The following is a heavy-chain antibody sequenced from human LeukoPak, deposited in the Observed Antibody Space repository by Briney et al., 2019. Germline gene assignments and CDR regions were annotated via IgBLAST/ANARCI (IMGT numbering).Heavy chain of an antibody. CDR1: GFTFSSYA. Sequence: GGSLRLSCAASGFTFSSYAMSWVRQAPGKGLEWVAAISNSGGNTYYADSVRGRFTISRDISKNTLFLQMNSLRAEDTAVYYCAKKVSGWSENFQHWGQGTLVTVSS. V-gene: IGHV3-23*01. CDR3: AKKVSGWSENFQH. D-gene: IGHD6-19*01. J-gene: IGHJ1*01. CDR2: ISNSGGNT.